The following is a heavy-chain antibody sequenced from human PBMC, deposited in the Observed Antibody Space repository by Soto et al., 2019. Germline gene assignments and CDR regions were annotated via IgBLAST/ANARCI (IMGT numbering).Heavy chain of an antibody. CDR2: IKSDGSSI. CDR3: ARGGFSGSGSYIQGDY. CDR1: GFTFSNYW. Sequence: EVQLVESGGGLVQPGGSLRLSCAASGFTFSNYWMHWVRQAPGKGLVWVSRIKSDGSSISYADTVKGRFTISRDNARNTLNRQMNSLRAEDTAVYYCARGGFSGSGSYIQGDYWGQGTLVTVSS. D-gene: IGHD3-10*01. V-gene: IGHV3-74*01. J-gene: IGHJ4*02.